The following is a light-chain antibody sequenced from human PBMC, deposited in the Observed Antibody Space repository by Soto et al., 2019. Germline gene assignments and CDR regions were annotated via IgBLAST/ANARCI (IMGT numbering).Light chain of an antibody. CDR3: QQFHISRT. J-gene: IGKJ5*01. Sequence: EDVVTQHSVTLSFKHGKKSTLSCRASQSLNARYLAWYQVKPGQAPRLLFYGASSRATGIPDRFIGSGSGTDFTLTITGLETEDFAVYYCQQFHISRTFGQRRRLEIK. V-gene: IGKV3-20*01. CDR2: GAS. CDR1: QSLNARY.